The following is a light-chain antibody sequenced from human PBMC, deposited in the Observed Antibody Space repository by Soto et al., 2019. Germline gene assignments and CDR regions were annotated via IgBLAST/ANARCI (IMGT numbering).Light chain of an antibody. J-gene: IGKJ1*01. CDR1: QTLSSRH. CDR2: AAS. Sequence: VLTQSPGTLSLSPGEIATLSGRASQTLSSRHLAWYQQKPGQAPRLLISAASTGATGIPARFSGSGSGTEFILTISSLQSEDFAVYYCHEYNTWPWTFGQGTKVDI. CDR3: HEYNTWPWT. V-gene: IGKV3-15*01.